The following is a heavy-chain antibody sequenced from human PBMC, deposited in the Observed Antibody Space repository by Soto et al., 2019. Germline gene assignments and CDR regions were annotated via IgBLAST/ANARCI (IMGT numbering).Heavy chain of an antibody. J-gene: IGHJ6*02. CDR1: GGTFNSYT. D-gene: IGHD6-6*01. Sequence: GASVKVSCKASGGTFNSYTISWVRQAPGQGLEWMGGIFPIFGSANYAQKFQGRVTITADESTSTAYMELSSLRSEDTAVYYCARGGEQLAYYYGMDVWGQGTTVTVSS. CDR2: IFPIFGSA. CDR3: ARGGEQLAYYYGMDV. V-gene: IGHV1-69*13.